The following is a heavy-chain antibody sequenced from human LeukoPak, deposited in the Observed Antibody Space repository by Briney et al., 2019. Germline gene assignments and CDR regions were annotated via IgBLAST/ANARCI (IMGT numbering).Heavy chain of an antibody. Sequence: SQTLSLTCSISGDSVSSNSAAWNWIRQSPWRGLEWLGRTYYRSKWYNDYAVSVKSRITVKSDTSKNQFSLQLNSVTPEDTAVYYCASTHGPIDHWGQGTLVTVSS. CDR1: GDSVSSNSAA. J-gene: IGHJ5*02. CDR2: TYYRSKWYN. CDR3: ASTHGPIDH. D-gene: IGHD2-8*01. V-gene: IGHV6-1*01.